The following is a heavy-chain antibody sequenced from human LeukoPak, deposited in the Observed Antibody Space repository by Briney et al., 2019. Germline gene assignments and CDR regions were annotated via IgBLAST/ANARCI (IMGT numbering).Heavy chain of an antibody. D-gene: IGHD1-26*01. CDR2: ISGSSTTI. CDR1: GFTFNSYS. J-gene: IGHJ4*02. V-gene: IGHV3-48*02. CDR3: ARSAGSGSYPFDY. Sequence: GGSLRLSCAVSGFTFNSYSMNWVRQAPGKGLEWVSSISGSSTTIYYADSVKGRFTVSRDNAKNSLYLQMNSLRDEDTAVYYCARSAGSGSYPFDYWGQGTLVTVSS.